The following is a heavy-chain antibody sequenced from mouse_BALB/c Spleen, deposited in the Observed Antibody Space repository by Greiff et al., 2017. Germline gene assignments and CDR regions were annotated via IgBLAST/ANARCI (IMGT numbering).Heavy chain of an antibody. J-gene: IGHJ4*01. D-gene: IGHD2-14*01. Sequence: EVKLVESGGGLVQPGGSRKLSCAASGFTFSDYGMAWVRQAPGKGPEWVAFISNLAYSIYYADTVKGRFTITRDNAKNTLYLQMSSLKSEDTAMYYCARGNRYGGPYYAMDYWGQGTSVTVSS. CDR2: ISNLAYSI. V-gene: IGHV5-15*01. CDR3: ARGNRYGGPYYAMDY. CDR1: GFTFSDYG.